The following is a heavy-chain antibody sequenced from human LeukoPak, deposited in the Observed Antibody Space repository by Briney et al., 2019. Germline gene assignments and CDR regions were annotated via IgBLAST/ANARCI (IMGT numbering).Heavy chain of an antibody. D-gene: IGHD3-10*01. CDR2: ISYDGSNK. Sequence: GRSLRLSCAASGFTFSSYAMHWVRQAPGKGLEWVAVISYDGSNKYYADSVKGRFTISRDNSKNTLYLQMNSLRAEDTAVYYCAKGPNYYGSGSYYDYWSQGTLVTVSS. V-gene: IGHV3-30*04. CDR3: AKGPNYYGSGSYYDY. CDR1: GFTFSSYA. J-gene: IGHJ4*02.